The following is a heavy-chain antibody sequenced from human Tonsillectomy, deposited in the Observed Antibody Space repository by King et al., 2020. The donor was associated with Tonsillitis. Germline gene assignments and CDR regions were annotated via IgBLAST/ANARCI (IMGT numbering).Heavy chain of an antibody. J-gene: IGHJ3*02. V-gene: IGHV3-30-3*01. CDR1: GFTFSSYA. CDR3: ARDPGASDAFDI. Sequence: VQLVESGGGVVQPGRSLRLSCAASGFTFSSYAMHWVRQAPGKGLEWVAVISYDGSNKYYADSVKGRFTISRDNSKNTLYLQMNSLRAEDTAMYYCARDPGASDAFDIWGQGTMVTVSS. D-gene: IGHD1-26*01. CDR2: ISYDGSNK.